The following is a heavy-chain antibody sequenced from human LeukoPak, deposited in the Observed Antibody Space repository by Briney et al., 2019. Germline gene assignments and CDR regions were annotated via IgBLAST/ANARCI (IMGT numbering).Heavy chain of an antibody. J-gene: IGHJ6*04. Sequence: SETLSLTCAVYGGSFSGYYWSWIRQPPGKGLEWIGVINHSGSTNYNPSLKSRVTISVDTSKNQFSLKLSSVTAADTAVYYCARGRYCSGGSCYSPYYYYYGMDVWGKGTTVTVSS. CDR1: GGSFSGYY. CDR3: ARGRYCSGGSCYSPYYYYYGMDV. V-gene: IGHV4-34*01. CDR2: INHSGST. D-gene: IGHD2-15*01.